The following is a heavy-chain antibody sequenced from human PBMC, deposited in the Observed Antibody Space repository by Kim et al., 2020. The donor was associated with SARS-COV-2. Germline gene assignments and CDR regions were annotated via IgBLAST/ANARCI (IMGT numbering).Heavy chain of an antibody. J-gene: IGHJ1*01. Sequence: GGSLRLSCVASGFTFSNFAMTWVRQAPGKGLEWVSAINGGGDGPLYADSVKGRFTISRHNSKNTLFLEMNSLRTEDTATYYCAKRGDYTGPKWDVLHWGQGALVTLSS. V-gene: IGHV3-23*01. CDR3: AKRGDYTGPKWDVLH. CDR1: GFTFSNFA. D-gene: IGHD1-26*01. CDR2: INGGGDGP.